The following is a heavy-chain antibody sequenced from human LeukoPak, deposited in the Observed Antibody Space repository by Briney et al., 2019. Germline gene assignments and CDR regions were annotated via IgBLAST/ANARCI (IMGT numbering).Heavy chain of an antibody. CDR2: INSDGSST. CDR3: FLALDILTGYYKDY. CDR1: GFTFSSYW. J-gene: IGHJ4*02. D-gene: IGHD3-9*01. Sequence: GGSLRLSCAASGFTFSSYWMHWVRQAPRKGLVWVSRINSDGSSTSYADSVKGRFTISSDNAKNTLYLQMNSLRAEDTAVYYCFLALDILTGYYKDYWGQGTLVTVSS. V-gene: IGHV3-74*01.